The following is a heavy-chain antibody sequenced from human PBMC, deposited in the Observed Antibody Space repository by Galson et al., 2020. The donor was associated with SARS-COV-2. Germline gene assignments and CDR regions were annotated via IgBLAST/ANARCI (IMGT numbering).Heavy chain of an antibody. V-gene: IGHV1-58*01. Sequence: SVKVSCKASGFTFTSSAVQWVRQARGQRLEWIGWIVVGSGNTNYAQKFQERVTITRDMSTSTAYMELSSLRSEDTAVYYCAAPDCSSTSCNDAFDIWGQGTMVTVSS. CDR3: AAPDCSSTSCNDAFDI. J-gene: IGHJ3*02. CDR2: IVVGSGNT. CDR1: GFTFTSSA. D-gene: IGHD2-2*01.